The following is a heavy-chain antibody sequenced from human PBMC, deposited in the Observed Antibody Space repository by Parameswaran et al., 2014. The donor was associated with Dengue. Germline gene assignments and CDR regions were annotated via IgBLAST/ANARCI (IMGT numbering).Heavy chain of an antibody. CDR3: ARTSLDYDILTGYISGIDY. J-gene: IGHJ4*02. V-gene: IGHV4-59*01. D-gene: IGHD3-9*01. CDR2: IYYSGST. Sequence: VRQAPGKGLEWIGYIYYSGSTNYNPSLKSRVTISVDTSKNQFSLKLSSVTAADTAVYYCARTSLDYDILTGYISGIDYWGQGTLVTVSS.